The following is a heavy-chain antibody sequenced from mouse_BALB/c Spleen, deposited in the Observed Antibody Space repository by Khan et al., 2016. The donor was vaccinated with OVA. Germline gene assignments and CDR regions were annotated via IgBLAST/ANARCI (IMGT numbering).Heavy chain of an antibody. CDR1: GYTFTTAG. D-gene: IGHD2-14*01. CDR3: ARGAAAYCRNDGGAMEY. J-gene: IGHJ4*01. CDR2: INTHSGVP. V-gene: IGHV9-4*02. Sequence: LVESGPELKKPGETVRISCKASGYTFTTAGIQWVQKMPGKGLKWIGWINTHSGVPKYAEDFKGRFAFSLEISVNTAYLQITNLKNEDTATYVCARGAAAYCRNDGGAMEYWGQGTSVTVSS.